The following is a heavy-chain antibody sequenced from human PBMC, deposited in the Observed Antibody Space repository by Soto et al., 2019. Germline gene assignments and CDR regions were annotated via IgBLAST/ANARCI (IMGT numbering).Heavy chain of an antibody. J-gene: IGHJ4*02. V-gene: IGHV5-51*01. CDR1: GYSFNTYW. CDR3: ARPRSGRFDYFDY. Sequence: PGESLKISCKGSGYSFNTYWIGWVRQMPGKGLEWMGFIYPGDSDTRYSPSVQGQVTISGDKSISTAYLQWSSLKASDTATYYCARPRSGRFDYFDYWGQGTLVTVSS. CDR2: IYPGDSDT. D-gene: IGHD6-19*01.